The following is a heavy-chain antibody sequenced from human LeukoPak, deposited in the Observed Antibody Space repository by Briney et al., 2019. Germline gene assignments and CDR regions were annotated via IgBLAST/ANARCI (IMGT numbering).Heavy chain of an antibody. Sequence: SETLSLTCTVSDGSISSYYWSWIRQPPGKGLEWIGYINYSGTTNDNPSLKGRVTISVDTSKNQFSLKLSSVTAADTAVYYCAREAGSRYYFDYWGQGTLVTVSS. CDR2: INYSGTT. J-gene: IGHJ4*02. D-gene: IGHD3-10*01. CDR3: AREAGSRYYFDY. CDR1: DGSISSYY. V-gene: IGHV4-59*01.